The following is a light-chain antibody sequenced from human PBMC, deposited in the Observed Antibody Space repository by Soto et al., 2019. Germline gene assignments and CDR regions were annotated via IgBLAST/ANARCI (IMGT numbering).Light chain of an antibody. V-gene: IGKV1-39*01. Sequence: DIDLTQSPPSLAASVGDRVTITCRASQNINNYLIWYQQKPGKAPQLLIYGASILQSGVPSRFSGSASGTDFTLTIGSLQPEDFATYYCQESYSVPGTFGQGTKVEI. J-gene: IGKJ1*01. CDR2: GAS. CDR1: QNINNY. CDR3: QESYSVPGT.